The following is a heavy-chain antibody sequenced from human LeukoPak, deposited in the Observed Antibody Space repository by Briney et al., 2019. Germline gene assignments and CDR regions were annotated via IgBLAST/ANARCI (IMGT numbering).Heavy chain of an antibody. CDR2: IYSGGST. CDR3: ARGFGGDYFDY. CDR1: GFTVSSNY. D-gene: IGHD2-21*01. Sequence: GGSLRLSCAASGFTVSSNYMSWVRQAPGKGLEWVSVIYSGGSTYYADSVKGRFTISRDNSKNSLYLQMNSLRAEDTAVYYCARGFGGDYFDYWGQGTLVTVSS. J-gene: IGHJ4*02. V-gene: IGHV3-53*01.